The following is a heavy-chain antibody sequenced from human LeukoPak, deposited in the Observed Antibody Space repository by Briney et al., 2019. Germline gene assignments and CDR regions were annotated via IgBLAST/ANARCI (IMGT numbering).Heavy chain of an antibody. V-gene: IGHV3-30-3*01. CDR1: GFTFSNYA. Sequence: GGSLRLSCAASGFTFSNYAMHWVRQAPGKGLEWVAVISYDGSNEYYADSVKGRFTISRDNSKNTLYLLVNSLRAEDTAVYYCARPTQQLILLHPTFDPWGQGTLVTVSS. D-gene: IGHD6-13*01. J-gene: IGHJ5*02. CDR3: ARPTQQLILLHPTFDP. CDR2: ISYDGSNE.